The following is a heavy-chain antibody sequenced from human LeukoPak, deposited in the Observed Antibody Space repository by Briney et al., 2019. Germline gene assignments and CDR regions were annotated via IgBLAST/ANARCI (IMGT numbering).Heavy chain of an antibody. J-gene: IGHJ4*02. CDR1: GGSISNYY. D-gene: IGHD6-13*01. Sequence: SETLSLTCTVSGGSISNYYWSWIRQPPGKGLEWIGYIYYSGTTNHNPSLKSRVTISVDTSKNQFSLKLNSVTAADTALYYCARGVYIAAAQYGYWGQGTLVTVSS. CDR2: IYYSGTT. CDR3: ARGVYIAAAQYGY. V-gene: IGHV4-59*01.